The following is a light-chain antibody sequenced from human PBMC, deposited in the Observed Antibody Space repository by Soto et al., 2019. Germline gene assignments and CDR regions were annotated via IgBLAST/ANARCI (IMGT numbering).Light chain of an antibody. CDR1: QSVLYSPHNKNY. CDR3: QQYYSIPRT. J-gene: IGKJ1*01. CDR2: WAS. V-gene: IGKV4-1*01. Sequence: DIVMTQSPDSLAVSLGERATINCKSSQSVLYSPHNKNYLTWYQQKPGQPPKLLIHWASARESGVPDRFSGSGSGTDFTLTISSLQAEDVAVYYCQQYYSIPRTFGQGTKVEIK.